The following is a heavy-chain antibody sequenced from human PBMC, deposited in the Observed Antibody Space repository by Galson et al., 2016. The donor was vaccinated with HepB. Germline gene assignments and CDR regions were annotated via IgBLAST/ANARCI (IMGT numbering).Heavy chain of an antibody. CDR2: IDKDVTRA. V-gene: IGHV3-23*03. J-gene: IGHJ4*02. CDR1: GFTFSDYA. CDR3: ATWIRPHFDY. Sequence: SLRLSCAGSGFTFSDYAMGWVRQAPGKGLEWVAHIDKDVTRAHYADSLEGRFTISRDNSKNTIYLQMASLRAEDTAVYYCATWIRPHFDYWGQGTLVTVS. D-gene: IGHD5-18*01.